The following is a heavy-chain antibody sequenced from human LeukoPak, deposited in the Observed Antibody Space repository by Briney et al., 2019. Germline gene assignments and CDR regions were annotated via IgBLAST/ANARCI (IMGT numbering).Heavy chain of an antibody. V-gene: IGHV4-30-2*01. J-gene: IGHJ4*02. D-gene: IGHD6-19*01. CDR2: IYHSGST. CDR1: GGSISSGGYY. Sequence: SQTLSLTCTVSGGSISSGGYYWSWIRQPPGKGLEWIGYIYHSGSTYYNPSLKSRVTISVDRSKNQFSLKLSSVTAADTAVYYCARRVAVAAPFDYWDQGTLVTVSS. CDR3: ARRVAVAAPFDY.